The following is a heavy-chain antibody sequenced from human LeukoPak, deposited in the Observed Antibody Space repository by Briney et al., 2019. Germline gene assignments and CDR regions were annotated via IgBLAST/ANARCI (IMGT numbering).Heavy chain of an antibody. Sequence: GASVKVSCKASGHTLTTYGISWVRQAPGQGLEWMGGIIPIFGTANYAQKFQGRVTITTDESTSTAYMELSSLRSEDTAVYYCARGNGVNPDSDLDYWAREPWSPSPQ. CDR3: ARGNGVNPDSDLDY. CDR1: GHTLTTYG. D-gene: IGHD1-14*01. CDR2: IIPIFGTA. J-gene: IGHJ4*02. V-gene: IGHV1-69*05.